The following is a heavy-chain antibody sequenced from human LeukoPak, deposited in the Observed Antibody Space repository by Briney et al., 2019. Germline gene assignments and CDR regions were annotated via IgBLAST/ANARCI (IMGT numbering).Heavy chain of an antibody. CDR3: ARGLVTTVTTFPRGAFDI. D-gene: IGHD4-17*01. Sequence: SETLSLTCAVYGGSFSGYYWSWIRQPPGKGLEWIGDINHSGSTNYNPSLKSRVTISVDTSKNQFSLKLSSVTAADTAVYYCARGLVTTVTTFPRGAFDIWGQGTMVTVSS. CDR1: GGSFSGYY. J-gene: IGHJ3*02. CDR2: INHSGST. V-gene: IGHV4-34*01.